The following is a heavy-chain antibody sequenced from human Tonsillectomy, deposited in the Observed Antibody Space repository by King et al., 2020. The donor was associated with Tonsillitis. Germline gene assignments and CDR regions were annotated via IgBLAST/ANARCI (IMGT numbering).Heavy chain of an antibody. J-gene: IGHJ6*02. V-gene: IGHV3-30*03. CDR1: GFTFSSYG. CDR2: ISYDGSNK. D-gene: IGHD3-10*01. Sequence: VQLVESGGGVVQPGRSLRLSCAASGFTFSSYGMHWVRQAPGKGLEWVAVISYDGSNKYYADSVKGRFTISRDNSKTTLYLQMNSLRAEDTAVYYCASYGSGSYFHYYYGMDVWGQGTTVTVSS. CDR3: ASYGSGSYFHYYYGMDV.